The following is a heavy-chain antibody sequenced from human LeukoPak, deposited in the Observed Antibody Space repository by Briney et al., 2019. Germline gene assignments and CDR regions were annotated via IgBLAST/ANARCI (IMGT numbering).Heavy chain of an antibody. V-gene: IGHV1-69*13. CDR1: GGTFSSYA. CDR3: ASRVVVTAIPTSYYYYGMDV. J-gene: IGHJ6*02. D-gene: IGHD2-21*02. CDR2: IIPIFGTA. Sequence: SVKVSCKASGGTFSSYAISWVRQAPGRGLEWMGGIIPIFGTANYAQKFQGRVTITADESTSTAYMELSSLRSEDTAVYYCASRVVVTAIPTSYYYYGMDVWGQGTTVTVSS.